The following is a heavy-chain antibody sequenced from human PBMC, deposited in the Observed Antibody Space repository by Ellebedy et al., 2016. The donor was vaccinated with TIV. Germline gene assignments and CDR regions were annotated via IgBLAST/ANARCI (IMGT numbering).Heavy chain of an antibody. CDR1: GFTFSSFA. CDR3: ARENYFGSDILAAYDV. CDR2: IGDDAVAT. V-gene: IGHV3-23*01. Sequence: GESLKISCAASGFTFSSFAMSWVRQAQGIGLEWVSAIGDDAVATHYAASVKGRFTISRDNSKDTLYLQMHSLRPDDTAMYYCARENYFGSDILAAYDVWGQGTMVTVSS. J-gene: IGHJ3*01. D-gene: IGHD3-9*01.